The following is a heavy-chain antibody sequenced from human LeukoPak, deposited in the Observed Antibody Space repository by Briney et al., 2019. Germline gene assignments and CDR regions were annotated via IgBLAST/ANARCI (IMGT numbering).Heavy chain of an antibody. V-gene: IGHV3-53*01. J-gene: IGHJ4*02. CDR1: GLTVSSNY. CDR3: ARVPGYDDYGDFYYFDS. Sequence: GGSLRLSCAASGLTVSSNYMSWVRQAPGKGLEWVSVIYSGGSTYYADSVKGRFTISRDNSKNTLYLQMNSLRAEDTAVYYCARVPGYDDYGDFYYFDSWGQETLVIVSS. CDR2: IYSGGST. D-gene: IGHD4-17*01.